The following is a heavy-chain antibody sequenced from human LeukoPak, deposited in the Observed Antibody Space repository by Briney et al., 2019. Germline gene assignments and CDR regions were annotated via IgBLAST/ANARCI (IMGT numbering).Heavy chain of an antibody. D-gene: IGHD6-19*01. CDR1: GGSVSSESFY. CDR2: IFYTGRT. V-gene: IGHV4-61*01. CDR3: ASTAIAVSGEEAFDI. J-gene: IGHJ3*02. Sequence: SDTLSLICTVSGGSVSSESFYWSWIRQPPGKGLEWIGYIFYTGRTNLNPSLNRQVTIQVHPSKNQFSLKLSSMTAADTALYYCASTAIAVSGEEAFDIWGQGTMVTVSS.